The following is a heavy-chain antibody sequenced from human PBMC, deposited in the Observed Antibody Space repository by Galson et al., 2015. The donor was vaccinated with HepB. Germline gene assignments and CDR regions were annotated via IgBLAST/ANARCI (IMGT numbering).Heavy chain of an antibody. Sequence: SLRLSCAASGFPFNNAWMTWVRQAPGMGQEWAGRIKSKTNGETADYAAPVKGRFTISRDDSKNRLFLQMNSLKTEDTAVYYCTPDVYYSTYWSWLDPWGQGTLVTVSS. CDR2: IKSKTNGETA. CDR3: TPDVYYSTYWSWLDP. D-gene: IGHD2-8*02. CDR1: GFPFNNAW. V-gene: IGHV3-15*01. J-gene: IGHJ5*02.